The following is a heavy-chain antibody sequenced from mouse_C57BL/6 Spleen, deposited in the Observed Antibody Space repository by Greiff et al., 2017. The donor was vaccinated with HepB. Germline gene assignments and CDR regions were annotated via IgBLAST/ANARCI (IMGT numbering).Heavy chain of an antibody. Sequence: VKLQESGAELARPGASVKLSCKASGYTFTSYGISWVKQRTGQGLEWIGEIYPRSGNTYYNEKFKGKATLTADKSSSTAYMELRSLTSEDSAVYFCARRATVVARGYAMDYWGQGTSVTVSS. CDR3: ARRATVVARGYAMDY. CDR2: IYPRSGNT. CDR1: GYTFTSYG. J-gene: IGHJ4*01. D-gene: IGHD1-1*01. V-gene: IGHV1-81*01.